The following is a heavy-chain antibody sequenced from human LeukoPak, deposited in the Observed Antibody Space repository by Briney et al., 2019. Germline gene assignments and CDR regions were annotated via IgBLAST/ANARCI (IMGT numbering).Heavy chain of an antibody. V-gene: IGHV4-59*05. CDR2: IYYRGTT. CDR1: GGSISSYY. Sequence: SETLSLTCTVSGGSISSYYWSWIRQPPGKGLEWIGSIYYRGTTYYNPSLKSRVTISVDTSKNQFSLNLNSVTAADTAIYYCATHVSIVAPATLNYGDNWFDPWGQGTLVIVSS. CDR3: ATHVSIVAPATLNYGDNWFDP. J-gene: IGHJ5*02. D-gene: IGHD2-2*01.